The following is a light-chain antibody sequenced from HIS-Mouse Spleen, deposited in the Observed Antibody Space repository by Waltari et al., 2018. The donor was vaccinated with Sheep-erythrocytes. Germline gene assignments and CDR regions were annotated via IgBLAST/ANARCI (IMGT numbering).Light chain of an antibody. Sequence: DIQMTQSPSTLPASVGARVIITCQASQDISNYLNWYQQKPGKAPKLLLYDASNLETGVPSRFSGSGSGTDFTFTISSLQPEDIATYYCQQYDNLLPFGGGTKVEIK. V-gene: IGKV1-33*01. CDR2: DAS. CDR1: QDISNY. J-gene: IGKJ4*01. CDR3: QQYDNLLP.